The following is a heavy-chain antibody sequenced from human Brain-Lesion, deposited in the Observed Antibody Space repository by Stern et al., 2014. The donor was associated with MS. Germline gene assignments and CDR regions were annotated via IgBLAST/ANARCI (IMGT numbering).Heavy chain of an antibody. D-gene: IGHD6-13*01. J-gene: IGHJ4*02. Sequence: QLQLQESGPGLVKPSGTLSLTCAVSGGSISSSNWWSWVRQSPGKGLEWIGESDPSGSTIYNPSLKSRVTVSVDKSKNPFSPNLRSVPAADTAVYFCARFPASRPHVFDSWGQGTLVTVSS. CDR2: SDPSGST. CDR1: GGSISSSNW. V-gene: IGHV4-4*02. CDR3: ARFPASRPHVFDS.